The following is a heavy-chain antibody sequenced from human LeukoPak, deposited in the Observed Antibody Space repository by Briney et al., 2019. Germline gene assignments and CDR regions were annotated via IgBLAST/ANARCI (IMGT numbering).Heavy chain of an antibody. V-gene: IGHV3-72*01. CDR2: IRTKAKSYST. J-gene: IGHJ4*02. CDR3: GDYGSAYYPAAD. Sequence: GSLRPSCAASGFTFSDHYMDWVRQAPGKGLEWVGQIRTKAKSYSTEYAASVKGRFTISRDDSKNSVYLQMSSLKIEDTAVYYCGDYGSAYYPAADWGQGILVSVSS. D-gene: IGHD3-10*01. CDR1: GFTFSDHY.